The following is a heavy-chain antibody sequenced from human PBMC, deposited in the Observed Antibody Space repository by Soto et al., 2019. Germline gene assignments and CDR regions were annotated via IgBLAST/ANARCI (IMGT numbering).Heavy chain of an antibody. Sequence: GASVKVSCKASGYTFTGYYMHWVRQAPGQGLEWMGWINPNSGGTNYAQKFQGWVTMTRDTSISTAYMELSRLRSDDTAVYYCARGSTIFGVVPSHYGMDVWGQGTTVTVSS. CDR1: GYTFTGYY. CDR3: ARGSTIFGVVPSHYGMDV. V-gene: IGHV1-2*04. J-gene: IGHJ6*02. CDR2: INPNSGGT. D-gene: IGHD3-3*01.